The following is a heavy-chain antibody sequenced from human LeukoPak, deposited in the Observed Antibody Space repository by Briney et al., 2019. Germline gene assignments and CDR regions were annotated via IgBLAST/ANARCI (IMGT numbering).Heavy chain of an antibody. CDR3: ARGPISRGRWLQRRLDY. D-gene: IGHD5-24*01. CDR2: MNPNSGNT. Sequence: ASVKVSCKASGYTFTSYDINWVRQATGQGLEWMGWMNPNSGNTGYAQKFQGRVTMIRNTSISTAYMELSSLRSEDTAVYYCARGPISRGRWLQRRLDYWGQGTLVTVSS. CDR1: GYTFTSYD. V-gene: IGHV1-8*01. J-gene: IGHJ4*02.